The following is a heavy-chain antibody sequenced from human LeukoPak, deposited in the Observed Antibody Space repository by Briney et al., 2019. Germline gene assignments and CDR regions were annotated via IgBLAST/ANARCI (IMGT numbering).Heavy chain of an antibody. CDR1: GGSISSYY. D-gene: IGHD3-10*01. CDR2: IYTSGST. J-gene: IGHJ5*02. CDR3: ATSITMIRGVIQNWFDP. V-gene: IGHV4-4*07. Sequence: PSETLSLTCTVSGGSISSYYWSWIRQPAGKGLEWIGRIYTSGSTNYNPSLKSRVTMSVDTSKNQFSLKLSSVTAADTAVYYCATSITMIRGVIQNWFDPWGQGTLVTVSS.